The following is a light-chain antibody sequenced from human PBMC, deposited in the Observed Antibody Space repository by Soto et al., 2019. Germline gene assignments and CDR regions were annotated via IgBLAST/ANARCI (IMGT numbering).Light chain of an antibody. CDR2: DAS. CDR1: QSISRS. V-gene: IGKV1-5*01. J-gene: IGKJ3*01. CDR3: QQYQSYFLT. Sequence: DIQMTQSPSTLSASVGDRVTITCRASQSISRSLAWYQQKSGKAPKLLIYDASSLESGVPSRFRGSGFGTEFTLTISGLQPDDFATYSCQQYQSYFLTFGPGTTVDMK.